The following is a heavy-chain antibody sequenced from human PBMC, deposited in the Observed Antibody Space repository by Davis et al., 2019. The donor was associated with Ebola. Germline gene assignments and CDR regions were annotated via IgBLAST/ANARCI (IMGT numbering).Heavy chain of an antibody. D-gene: IGHD3-3*01. Sequence: ASVKVSCKASGYTFTSYGISWVRQAPGQGLEWMGWISAYNGNTNYAQKLQGRVTMTTDTSTSTAYMELRSLRSDDTAVYYCARDPGGSYYDFWSGYYNSPFDYWGQETLVTVSS. V-gene: IGHV1-18*01. CDR2: ISAYNGNT. CDR1: GYTFTSYG. CDR3: ARDPGGSYYDFWSGYYNSPFDY. J-gene: IGHJ4*02.